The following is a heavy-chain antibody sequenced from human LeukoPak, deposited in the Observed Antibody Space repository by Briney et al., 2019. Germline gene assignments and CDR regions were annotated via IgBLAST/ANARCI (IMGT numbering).Heavy chain of an antibody. CDR3: AKDLSVVVVPAAIPEPFDY. CDR2: ISGSGGST. J-gene: IGHJ4*02. D-gene: IGHD2-2*02. V-gene: IGHV3-23*01. Sequence: GGSLRLSCAASGFTFSSYAMSCVRQAPGKGLEWVSAISGSGGSTYYADSVKGRFTISRDNSKNTLYLQMNSLRAEDTAVYYCAKDLSVVVVPAAIPEPFDYWGQGTLVTVSS. CDR1: GFTFSSYA.